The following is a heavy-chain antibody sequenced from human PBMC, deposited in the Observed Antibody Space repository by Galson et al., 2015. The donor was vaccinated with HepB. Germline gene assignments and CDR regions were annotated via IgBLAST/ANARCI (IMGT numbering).Heavy chain of an antibody. CDR2: ISGSGGST. J-gene: IGHJ4*02. CDR3: AKGEYSYVERY. Sequence: LEWVSAISGSGGSTYYADSVKGRFTISRDNSKNTLYLQMNSLRAEDTAVYYCAKGEYSYVERYWGQGTLVTVSS. D-gene: IGHD5-18*01. V-gene: IGHV3-23*01.